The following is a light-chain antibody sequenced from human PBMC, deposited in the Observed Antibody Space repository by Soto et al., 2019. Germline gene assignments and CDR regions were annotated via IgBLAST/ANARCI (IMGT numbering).Light chain of an antibody. CDR2: EVT. J-gene: IGLJ2*01. CDR1: NSDVGGYNY. V-gene: IGLV2-8*01. CDR3: SSYTSNYIVV. Sequence: QSALTQPPSASGSPGQSVAISCTGTNSDVGGYNYVSWYQHHPGKVPKLMIYEVTKRPSGVPDRFSGSKSGNTASLTFSGHQAEDEAEYYCSSYTSNYIVVLGGGTKLTVL.